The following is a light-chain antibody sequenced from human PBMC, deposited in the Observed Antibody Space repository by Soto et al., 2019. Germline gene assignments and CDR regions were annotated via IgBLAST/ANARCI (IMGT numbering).Light chain of an antibody. V-gene: IGLV2-14*01. CDR2: EVS. CDR3: FSYTSSGTYV. CDR1: SSDVGNYKY. Sequence: QSALTKPASVSGSAGQSITISCTGTSSDVGNYKYVSWYQQHPGKAPKLMIYEVSNRPSGVSNRFSGSKSGNTASLTISGLQAEDETDYYCFSYTSSGTYVFGTGTKVTVL. J-gene: IGLJ1*01.